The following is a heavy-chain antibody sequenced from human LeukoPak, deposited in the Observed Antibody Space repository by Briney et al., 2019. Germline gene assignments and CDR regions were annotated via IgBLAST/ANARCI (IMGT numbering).Heavy chain of an antibody. D-gene: IGHD4-17*01. V-gene: IGHV3-23*01. CDR2: ISASGGSA. J-gene: IGHJ2*01. CDR1: GFTFSSYA. CDR3: SKQEVTVIWYFAL. Sequence: GGSLRLSCAASGFTFSSYAMHWVRQAPGKGLVWVSAISASGGSAFCAVSVKGSFPLSRHNSKNTLYLQMNSLRADDTAVYYWSKQEVTVIWYFALWGRGTLVTVSS.